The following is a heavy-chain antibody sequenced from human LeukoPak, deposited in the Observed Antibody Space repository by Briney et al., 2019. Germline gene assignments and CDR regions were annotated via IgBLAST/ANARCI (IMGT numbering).Heavy chain of an antibody. Sequence: SQTLSLTCAISGDSVSSNSAAWNWIRQSPSRGLEWLGRTYYRSKWYNDYAVSVKGRITINPDTSKNQFSLQLNSVPPEDTAVYDCVSDYFDLWGRGTLVTVSS. CDR1: GDSVSSNSAA. CDR3: VSDYFDL. V-gene: IGHV6-1*01. CDR2: TYYRSKWYN. J-gene: IGHJ2*01.